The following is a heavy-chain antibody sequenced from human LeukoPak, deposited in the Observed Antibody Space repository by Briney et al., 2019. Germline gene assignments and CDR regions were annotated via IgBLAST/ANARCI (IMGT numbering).Heavy chain of an antibody. CDR2: IRYDGSNK. CDR1: GFTFSSYG. Sequence: PGGSLRLSCAASGFTFSSYGMHWVRQAPGKGLEWVAFIRYDGSNKYYADSVKGRFTISRDNSKNTLYLQMNSLRAEDTAVYYCVSGGYCSSTSCYTPDYFDYWGQGTLVTVSS. D-gene: IGHD2-2*02. V-gene: IGHV3-30*02. CDR3: VSGGYCSSTSCYTPDYFDY. J-gene: IGHJ4*02.